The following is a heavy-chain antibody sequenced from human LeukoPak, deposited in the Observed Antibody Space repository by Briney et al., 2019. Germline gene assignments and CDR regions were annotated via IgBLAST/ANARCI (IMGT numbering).Heavy chain of an antibody. J-gene: IGHJ4*02. CDR2: INPSGGST. CDR3: AKDLYHRYYHNSGHAFDY. D-gene: IGHD3-22*01. CDR1: GYTFTSYN. V-gene: IGHV1-46*01. Sequence: ASVKVSCKASGYTFTSYNMHWVRQAPGQGLEWMGIINPSGGSTNYAQKFQGRVTMTRDTSTSTVYMELSSLRSEDTAVYYCAKDLYHRYYHNSGHAFDYWGQGTLVTVSS.